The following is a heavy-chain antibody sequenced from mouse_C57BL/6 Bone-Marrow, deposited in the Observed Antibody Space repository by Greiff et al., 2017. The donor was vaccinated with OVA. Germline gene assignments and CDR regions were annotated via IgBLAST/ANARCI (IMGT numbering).Heavy chain of an antibody. CDR2: INPSSGYT. CDR1: GYTFTSYW. CDR3: ASIGSTYYYAMDY. J-gene: IGHJ4*01. V-gene: IGHV1-7*01. D-gene: IGHD5-1*01. Sequence: QVQLKESGAELAKPGASVKLSCKASGYTFTSYWMHWVKQRPGQGLEWIGYINPSSGYTKYNQKFKDKATLTADKSSSTAYMQLSSLTYEDSAVYYCASIGSTYYYAMDYWGQGTSVTVSS.